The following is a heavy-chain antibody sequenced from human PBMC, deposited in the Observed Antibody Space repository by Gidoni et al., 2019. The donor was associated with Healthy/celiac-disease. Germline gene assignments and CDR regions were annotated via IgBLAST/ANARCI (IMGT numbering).Heavy chain of an antibody. CDR3: TTGYSSSWYYYYYYMDV. D-gene: IGHD6-13*01. J-gene: IGHJ6*03. CDR1: GFTFSNAW. V-gene: IGHV3-15*01. CDR2: IKSKTDGGTT. Sequence: EVQLVESGGGLVKPGGSLRLSCAASGFTFSNAWMSWVRQAPGKGLEWFGRIKSKTDGGTTDYAAPVKGRFTISRDDSKNTLYLQMNSLKTEDTAVYYCTTGYSSSWYYYYYYMDVWGKGTTVTVSS.